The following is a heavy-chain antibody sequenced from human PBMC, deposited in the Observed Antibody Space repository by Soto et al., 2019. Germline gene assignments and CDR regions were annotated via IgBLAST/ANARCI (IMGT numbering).Heavy chain of an antibody. CDR2: IYYSGST. D-gene: IGHD1-26*01. V-gene: IGHV4-39*01. Sequence: SETLSLTCTVSGGSISSSSYYWGWIRQPPGKGLEWIGSIYYSGSTYYNPSLKSRVTISVDTSKNQSSLKLSSVTAADTAVYYCAKVSSGSYPVWGQGTLVTVSS. J-gene: IGHJ4*02. CDR1: GGSISSSSYY. CDR3: AKVSSGSYPV.